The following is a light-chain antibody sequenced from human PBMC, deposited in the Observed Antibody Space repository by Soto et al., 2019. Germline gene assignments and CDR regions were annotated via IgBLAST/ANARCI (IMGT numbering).Light chain of an antibody. CDR2: DAS. V-gene: IGKV1-5*01. Sequence: DIQMTQSPSILSASVGDRVTITCRASQSIGSWLAWHQQKPGKAPKLLIFDASSLESGVPLRFSGSGSGTEFTLTISSLQPEDFATYYCQQLERYPSTFGGGTKVDIK. CDR1: QSIGSW. CDR3: QQLERYPST. J-gene: IGKJ4*01.